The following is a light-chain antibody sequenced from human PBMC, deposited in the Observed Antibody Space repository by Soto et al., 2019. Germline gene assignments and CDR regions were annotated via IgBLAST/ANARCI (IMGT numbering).Light chain of an antibody. CDR3: QQYGHSLWT. V-gene: IGKV3-20*01. J-gene: IGKJ1*01. CDR1: QSVFNNH. Sequence: EIVLTQSPGTLSLSPGERATLSCRASQSVFNNHIGWYQQKPGQAPRRLIFGASFRATGIPDRFSGSGSGTDFTLTISRLEPEDFAVYYCQQYGHSLWTFGQGTKVDIK. CDR2: GAS.